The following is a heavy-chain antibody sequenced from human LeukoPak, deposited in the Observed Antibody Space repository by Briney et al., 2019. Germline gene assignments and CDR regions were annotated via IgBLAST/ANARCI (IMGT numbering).Heavy chain of an antibody. V-gene: IGHV1-69*13. CDR1: GGTFSSYV. Sequence: ASVKVSCKISGGTFSSYVISWVRQAPGQGLEWMGGIIPKFGTANYAQKLQGRVTITADGSTSTAYMELSSLRSEDTAVYYCARGGRNYARRSLDWFDPWGQGTLVTVSS. D-gene: IGHD4-11*01. CDR2: IIPKFGTA. J-gene: IGHJ5*02. CDR3: ARGGRNYARRSLDWFDP.